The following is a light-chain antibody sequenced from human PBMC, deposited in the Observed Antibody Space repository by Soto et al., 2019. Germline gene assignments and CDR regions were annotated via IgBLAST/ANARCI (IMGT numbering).Light chain of an antibody. J-gene: IGKJ4*01. V-gene: IGKV3-15*01. Sequence: EVVMTQSPATLSVSPGEGATLSCRASQSVSSSLAWYQQKPGQAPRLLIYGASTRATGIPARFSGSGSGTEFTLTISSLQSEDFAIYYCQQYNNWPPLTFGGGTKVEIK. CDR1: QSVSSS. CDR3: QQYNNWPPLT. CDR2: GAS.